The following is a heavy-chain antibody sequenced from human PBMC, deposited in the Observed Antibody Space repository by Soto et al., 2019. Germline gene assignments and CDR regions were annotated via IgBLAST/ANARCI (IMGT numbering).Heavy chain of an antibody. Sequence: EVQLEESGGGSVQLGESLRVSCVASGFTFRNQWMHWVRQVPGKGLVWVCRINGDGTRASYADFVKGRFTISRDNAQNLLFLQLNSLRVDDTGVYHSARGGAPGRGDAIDIWGPGTKVAVSS. CDR2: INGDGTRA. CDR3: ARGGAPGRGDAIDI. D-gene: IGHD3-10*01. J-gene: IGHJ3*02. V-gene: IGHV3-74*01. CDR1: GFTFRNQW.